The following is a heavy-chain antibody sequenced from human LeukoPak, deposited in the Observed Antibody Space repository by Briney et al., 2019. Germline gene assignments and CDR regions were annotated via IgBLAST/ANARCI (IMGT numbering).Heavy chain of an antibody. V-gene: IGHV3-74*01. J-gene: IGHJ4*02. Sequence: GGSLRLSCAASGFTFSSNWMHWVRQAPGKGLVWVSRINEDGSTTNYADSVKGRSTIFRDNAKNTPYLQMNSLRAEDTAVYYCARDGHGYGSGLDYWGQGALVTVSS. D-gene: IGHD3-10*01. CDR3: ARDGHGYGSGLDY. CDR1: GFTFSSNW. CDR2: INEDGSTT.